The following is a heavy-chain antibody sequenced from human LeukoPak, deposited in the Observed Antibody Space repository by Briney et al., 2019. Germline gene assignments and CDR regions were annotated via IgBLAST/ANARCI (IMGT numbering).Heavy chain of an antibody. CDR2: ISYDGSNK. D-gene: IGHD5-18*01. J-gene: IGHJ2*01. CDR1: GFTFSSYS. Sequence: PGGSLRLSCAASGFTFSSYSMHWVRQAPGKGLEWVAVISYDGSNKYYADSVKGRFTISRDNSKNTDLQMDSLRTEDTAVYYCARDGYSFGPGDWYFDLWGRGTLVTVSS. CDR3: ARDGYSFGPGDWYFDL. V-gene: IGHV3-30-3*01.